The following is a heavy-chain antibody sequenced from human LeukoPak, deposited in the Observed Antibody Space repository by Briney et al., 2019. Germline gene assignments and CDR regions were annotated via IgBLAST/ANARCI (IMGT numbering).Heavy chain of an antibody. CDR1: GGSISSSSYY. V-gene: IGHV4-39*01. J-gene: IGHJ4*02. CDR2: IYYSGST. Sequence: NPSETLSLTCTVSGGSISSSSYYWGWIRQPPGKGLEWIGSIYYSGSTYYNPSLKSRVTISVDTSKNQFSLKLSSVTAADTAVYYCASGYCSSTSCYMTNDYWGQGTLVTVSS. D-gene: IGHD2-2*02. CDR3: ASGYCSSTSCYMTNDY.